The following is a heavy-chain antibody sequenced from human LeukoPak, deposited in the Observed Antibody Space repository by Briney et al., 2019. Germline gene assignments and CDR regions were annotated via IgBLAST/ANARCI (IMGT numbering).Heavy chain of an antibody. CDR2: IRSKANSYAT. CDR1: GFTFSGSA. D-gene: IGHD2-15*01. V-gene: IGHV3-73*01. CDR3: TSDIVVVVAATGYYGMDV. J-gene: IGHJ6*02. Sequence: PGGSLRLSCAASGFTFSGSAVHWVRQASGKGLEWVGRIRSKANSYATAYAASVKGRFTISRDDSKNTAYLQMNSLKTGDTAVYYCTSDIVVVVAATGYYGMDVWGQGTTVTVSS.